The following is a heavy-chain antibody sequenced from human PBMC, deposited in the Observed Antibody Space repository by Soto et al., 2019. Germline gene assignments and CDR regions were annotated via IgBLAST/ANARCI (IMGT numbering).Heavy chain of an antibody. CDR2: ISGGGGST. D-gene: IGHD4-4*01. Sequence: PGGSLRLSCVASGFSFSSYAMSWVRQAPRKGLEWVSGISGGGGSTYYADSVKGRFTISGDNSKNTLYLQMNSLRAEDTAVYYCAKGVAFSNFNWFDPWGQGTLVTVSS. J-gene: IGHJ5*02. CDR3: AKGVAFSNFNWFDP. CDR1: GFSFSSYA. V-gene: IGHV3-23*01.